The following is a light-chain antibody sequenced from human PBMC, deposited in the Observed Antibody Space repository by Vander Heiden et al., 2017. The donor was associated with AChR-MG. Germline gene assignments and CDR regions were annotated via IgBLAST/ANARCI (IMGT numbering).Light chain of an antibody. CDR3: LSYTTCSALV. Sequence: QSALTPPASVSGSPGQSLPIPCPVRGSDIGGYNYVSWYQLHPGGAPKLMIYDVNKRPSGISDRFSGSKSDNTASLTISGLQGEDGAVYYCLSYTTCSALVFGGGTKLTVL. V-gene: IGLV2-14*01. CDR2: DVN. CDR1: GSDIGGYNY. J-gene: IGLJ3*02.